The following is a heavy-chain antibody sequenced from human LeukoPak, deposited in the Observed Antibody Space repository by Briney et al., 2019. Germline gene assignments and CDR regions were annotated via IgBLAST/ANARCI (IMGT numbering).Heavy chain of an antibody. CDR3: TRGPFSDWLTQSWFDP. V-gene: IGHV1-69*04. Sequence: SVKVSCKASGGTFSSYAISWVRQAPGQGLEWMGRIIPILGIANYAQKFQGRVTMTSNASINTAYMELSSLTSDDTAVYYCTRGPFSDWLTQSWFDPWGQGTLVTVSS. J-gene: IGHJ5*02. CDR2: IIPILGIA. CDR1: GGTFSSYA. D-gene: IGHD3-3*02.